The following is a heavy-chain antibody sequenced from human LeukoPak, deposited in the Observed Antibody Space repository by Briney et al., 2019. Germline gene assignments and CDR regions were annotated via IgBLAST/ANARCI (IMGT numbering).Heavy chain of an antibody. CDR1: GGSISSSSYY. D-gene: IGHD7-27*01. CDR2: IYYSGST. CDR3: ARDSTKLGIPFDY. V-gene: IGHV4-39*07. J-gene: IGHJ4*02. Sequence: SETLSLTCTVSGGSISSSSYYWGWIRQPPGKGLEWIGSIYYSGSTYYNPSLKSRVTISVDTSKNQFSLKLSSVTAADTAVYYCARDSTKLGIPFDYWGQGTLVTVSS.